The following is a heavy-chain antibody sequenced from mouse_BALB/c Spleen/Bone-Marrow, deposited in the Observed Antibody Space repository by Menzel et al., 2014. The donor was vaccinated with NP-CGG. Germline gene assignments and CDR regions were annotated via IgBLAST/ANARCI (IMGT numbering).Heavy chain of an antibody. J-gene: IGHJ2*01. D-gene: IGHD2-10*02. CDR1: GYTFTNYW. Sequence: QVQLKDSGAELVRPGTSVKISCKASGYTFTNYWLSWVKQRPGHGLEWIGDIYPGGGYTNFNERFKGKATLTADTSSSTAYMQLSSLTSEDSAVYFCAREEYGNYDRFIDYWGQGTTLTVSS. CDR3: AREEYGNYDRFIDY. V-gene: IGHV1-63*02. CDR2: IYPGGGYT.